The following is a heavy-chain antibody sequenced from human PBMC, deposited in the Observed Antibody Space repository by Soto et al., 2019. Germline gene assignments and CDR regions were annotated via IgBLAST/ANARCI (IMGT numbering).Heavy chain of an antibody. D-gene: IGHD3-10*01. CDR2: LYSGGST. CDR1: GLIVSTNY. CDR3: ARDRPGDEGDAFDI. V-gene: IGHV3-53*01. Sequence: HPGGSLRLSCAASGLIVSTNYMNWVRQAPGKGLEWVSVLYSGGSTHYAGSVKGRFIISRDNSKNTLYLQMNSLRAEDTAVYYCARDRPGDEGDAFDIWGHGTLVTVSS. J-gene: IGHJ3*02.